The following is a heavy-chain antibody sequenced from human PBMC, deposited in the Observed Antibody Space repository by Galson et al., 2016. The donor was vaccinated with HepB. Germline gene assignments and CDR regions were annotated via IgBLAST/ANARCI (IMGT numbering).Heavy chain of an antibody. D-gene: IGHD2-2*01. CDR2: IWSDGSKK. J-gene: IGHJ5*02. Sequence: SCAASEFTFSTYAMHWVRQAPGKGLEWVALIWSDGSKKDYADSVKGRFTISRDNSKNTLYLQMNSLRAEDTAVYYCARGLGYGGRNTCWLDPWGQGTLVTVSS. V-gene: IGHV3-33*01. CDR1: EFTFSTYA. CDR3: ARGLGYGGRNTCWLDP.